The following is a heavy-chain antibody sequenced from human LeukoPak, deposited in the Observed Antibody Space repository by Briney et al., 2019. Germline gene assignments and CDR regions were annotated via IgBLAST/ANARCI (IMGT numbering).Heavy chain of an antibody. CDR1: GYTFSTYE. Sequence: GASVKVSCKASGYTFSTYEINWVRQATGQGLEWMGWMNPNTGNRGYAQKFQGRITMTRNTSISTAYMELSSLRSDDTAVYYCARAPLGSGSALSGDYWGQGTLVTVSS. CDR3: ARAPLGSGSALSGDY. CDR2: MNPNTGNR. J-gene: IGHJ4*02. V-gene: IGHV1-8*01. D-gene: IGHD3-10*01.